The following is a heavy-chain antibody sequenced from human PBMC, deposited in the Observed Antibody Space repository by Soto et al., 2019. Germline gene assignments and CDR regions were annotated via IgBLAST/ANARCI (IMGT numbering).Heavy chain of an antibody. Sequence: GGSLRLSCAVSGFTSNNYDMSWVRQAPGKGLEWVSDISGSDGRTYYADTVKGRLTISRDNSKNTLYLQMNSLRAEDTAVYYCARIYGSSGYPLSLAFDIWGQGTMVTVSS. CDR1: GFTSNNYD. D-gene: IGHD3-22*01. V-gene: IGHV3-23*01. CDR2: ISGSDGRT. CDR3: ARIYGSSGYPLSLAFDI. J-gene: IGHJ3*02.